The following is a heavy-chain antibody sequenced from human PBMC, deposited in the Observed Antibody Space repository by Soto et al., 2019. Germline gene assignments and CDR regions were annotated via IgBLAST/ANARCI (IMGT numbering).Heavy chain of an antibody. CDR3: ATMGFCGPGCYSFDY. D-gene: IGHD2-21*02. CDR1: GYTLSELA. Sequence: GSVKVSFKVSGYTLSELAIHWVRQAPGKGFEWMGGFDPEGSDTIYAQKFQGRVTMTSYTSTETAYMELESLTSEDAAFYYCATMGFCGPGCYSFDYWGQGTMVTVSS. J-gene: IGHJ4*02. CDR2: FDPEGSDT. V-gene: IGHV1-24*01.